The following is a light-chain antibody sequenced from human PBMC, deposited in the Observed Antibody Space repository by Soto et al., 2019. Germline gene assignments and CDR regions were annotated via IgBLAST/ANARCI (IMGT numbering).Light chain of an antibody. Sequence: AIQLTQSPSSLSASVGDRVPITCRASQGISSTLAWYQQKPGKAPELLIYDASSLEAGVPSRFSSSGSVTDFTLTISSLQPEDFATYYCQQFSSYPLTFGGGTKLEIK. CDR1: QGISST. CDR2: DAS. J-gene: IGKJ4*01. CDR3: QQFSSYPLT. V-gene: IGKV1-13*02.